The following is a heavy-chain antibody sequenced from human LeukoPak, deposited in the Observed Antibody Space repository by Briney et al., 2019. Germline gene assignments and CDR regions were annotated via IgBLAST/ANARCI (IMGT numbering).Heavy chain of an antibody. Sequence: SETLSLTCTVSGGSISSYYWSWIRQPPGKGLEWIGYIYYSGSTNYTPSLKSRVTISVDTSKNQFSLKLSSVPAADTAVYYCARGLGLGYFPGFYYSYTMDAGGKGTTVTISS. CDR2: IYYSGST. J-gene: IGHJ6*03. CDR3: ARGLGLGYFPGFYYSYTMDA. V-gene: IGHV4-59*01. D-gene: IGHD3-9*01. CDR1: GGSISSYY.